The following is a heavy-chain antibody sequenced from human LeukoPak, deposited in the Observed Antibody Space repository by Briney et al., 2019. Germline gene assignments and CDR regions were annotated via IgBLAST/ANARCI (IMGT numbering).Heavy chain of an antibody. D-gene: IGHD4-17*01. CDR2: IYYSGST. CDR3: ARGRLIAGPPSLWDYVGNFDY. V-gene: IGHV4-31*03. CDR1: GGSISSGGYY. J-gene: IGHJ4*02. Sequence: SQTLSLTCTVSGGSISSGGYYWSWIRQHPGKGLEWIGYIYYSGSTYYNPSLKSRVTISVDTSKNQFSLKLSSVTAADTAVYYCARGRLIAGPPSLWDYVGNFDYWGQGTLVTVSS.